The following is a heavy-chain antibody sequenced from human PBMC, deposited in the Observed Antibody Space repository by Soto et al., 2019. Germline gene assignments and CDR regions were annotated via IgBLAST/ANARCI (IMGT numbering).Heavy chain of an antibody. V-gene: IGHV1-2*02. CDR2: INPRSGGT. J-gene: IGHJ6*02. Sequence: QAQLVQSGTEVKKPGASVKVSCKASGYPFTGPYIYWVRQAPGQGLEWMGWINPRSGGTEFDEKFQGSVTVTRDTSIRTVFLELNSLTSDDTGVYFCARDFRTYSHGVDVWGQGTAVIVSS. CDR1: GYPFTGPY. CDR3: ARDFRTYSHGVDV. D-gene: IGHD4-4*01.